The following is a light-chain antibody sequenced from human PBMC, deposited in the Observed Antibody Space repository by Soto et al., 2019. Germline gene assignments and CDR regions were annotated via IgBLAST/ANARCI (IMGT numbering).Light chain of an antibody. CDR2: EVN. J-gene: IGLJ2*01. Sequence: QSVVTQPPSASGSLGQSVIISCTRTNSDVGGYNYVSWYQQHPGKAPKLMIFEVNKRPSGVPDRFSGSKSGNTASLTVSGLQAEDEANYYCSSYAGSNNLVFGGGTKVTVL. CDR1: NSDVGGYNY. V-gene: IGLV2-8*01. CDR3: SSYAGSNNLV.